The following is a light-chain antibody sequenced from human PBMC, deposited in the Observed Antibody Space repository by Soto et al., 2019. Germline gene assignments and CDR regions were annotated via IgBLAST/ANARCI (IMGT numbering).Light chain of an antibody. CDR3: QQRSDWPST. J-gene: IGKJ4*01. V-gene: IGKV3-11*01. Sequence: EIVLTQSPVTLSLSPGERATLSCRASQSVGSYFAWYQQKPGQAPRLLIYDASSRATGIPARFSGSGSVTDFTITISSLEPEDCAVYYCQQRSDWPSTFGGGTRVEIK. CDR2: DAS. CDR1: QSVGSY.